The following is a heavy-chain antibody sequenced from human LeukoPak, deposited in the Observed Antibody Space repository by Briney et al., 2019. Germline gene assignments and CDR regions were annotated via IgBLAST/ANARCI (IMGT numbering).Heavy chain of an antibody. J-gene: IGHJ4*02. D-gene: IGHD3-22*01. CDR2: INPNSGGT. V-gene: IGHV1-2*02. CDR1: GYTFTGYY. Sequence: GASVKVSCKASGYTFTGYYMHWVRQAPGQGLEWMGWINPNSGGTDYAQKFQGRVTMTRDTSISTAYMELSRLRSDDTAVYYCARRKSSSGYYYGLGYWGQGTLVTVSS. CDR3: ARRKSSSGYYYGLGY.